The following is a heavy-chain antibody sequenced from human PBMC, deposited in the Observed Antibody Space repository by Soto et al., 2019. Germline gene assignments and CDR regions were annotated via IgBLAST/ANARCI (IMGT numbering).Heavy chain of an antibody. CDR2: IIPILGIA. CDR1: GGTFGSYT. D-gene: IGHD2-15*01. V-gene: IGHV1-69*02. J-gene: IGHJ4*02. CDR3: ARARAYCSGGSCYSTFDY. Sequence: ASVKVSCKASGGTFGSYTISWVRQAPGQGLEWMGRIIPILGIANYAQKFQGRVTITADKSTSTAYMELSSLRSEDTAVYYCARARAYCSGGSCYSTFDYWGQGTLVTVSS.